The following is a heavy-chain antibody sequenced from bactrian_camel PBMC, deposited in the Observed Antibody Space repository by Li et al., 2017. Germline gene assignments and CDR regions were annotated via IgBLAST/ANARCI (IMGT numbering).Heavy chain of an antibody. CDR2: VNRGGGSA. CDR3: AKDRSSAPDIVAVTAADY. CDR1: GNSFRVCL. Sequence: HVQLVESGGGSVQAGGSLKLSSAASGNSFRVCLMGWYRQAPGKGLEWVSAVNRGGGSAYYADSVKGRFTISRDNAKNTLYLQLNSLKTEDTAMYYCAKDRSSAPDIVAVTAADYWGQGTQVTVS. D-gene: IGHD2*01. V-gene: IGHV3S1*01. J-gene: IGHJ4*01.